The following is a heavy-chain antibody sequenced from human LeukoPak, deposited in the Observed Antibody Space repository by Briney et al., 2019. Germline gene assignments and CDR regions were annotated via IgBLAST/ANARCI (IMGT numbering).Heavy chain of an antibody. CDR3: ASLPWLVRWIYY. V-gene: IGHV3-21*06. CDR1: GFSFSSLA. CDR2: TSSDSSDI. Sequence: GGSLRLSCVGSGFSFSSLAMNRVRQAPGKGLEWVSSTSSDSSDINYVDSVKGRFTISRDNARNSLYLQMNNLRDEDTAVYYCASLPWLVRWIYYWGQGTLVTVSS. D-gene: IGHD6-19*01. J-gene: IGHJ4*02.